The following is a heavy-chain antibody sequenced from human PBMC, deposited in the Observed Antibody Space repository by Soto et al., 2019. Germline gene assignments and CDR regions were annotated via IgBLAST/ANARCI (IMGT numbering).Heavy chain of an antibody. J-gene: IGHJ4*02. D-gene: IGHD1-26*01. V-gene: IGHV3-66*04. CDR1: GLTVSTNP. CDR2: IYTGGGT. Sequence: EVQLVESGGGLVQPGGSLRLSCAASGLTVSTNPMSWVRQAPGKGLEWVSVIYTGGGTHYADSVKGRFTISRDNSKNTLYLQMNSLRAEDTAIYYCAKRPRALLTFDYWGQGTLVTVSS. CDR3: AKRPRALLTFDY.